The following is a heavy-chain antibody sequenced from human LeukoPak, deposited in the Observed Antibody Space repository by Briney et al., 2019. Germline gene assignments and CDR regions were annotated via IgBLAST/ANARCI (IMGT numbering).Heavy chain of an antibody. D-gene: IGHD6-19*01. J-gene: IGHJ4*02. CDR3: AADLIAVAGSWY. CDR2: IAVGSGNT. V-gene: IGHV1-58*02. CDR1: GSTFINSA. Sequence: SVKVSCRASGSTFINSAMQWVRQARGQRPEWIGWIAVGSGNTNYAQKFLERVTITRDISTTTAHLELSGLRSEDTAVYYCAADLIAVAGSWYWGQGTLVTVSS.